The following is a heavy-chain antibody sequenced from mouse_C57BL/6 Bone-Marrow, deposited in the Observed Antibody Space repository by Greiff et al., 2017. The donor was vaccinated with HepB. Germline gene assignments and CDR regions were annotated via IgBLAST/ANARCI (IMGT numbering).Heavy chain of an antibody. Sequence: EVKLQESGAELVRPGASVKLSCTASGFNIKDDYMHWVKQRPEQGLEWIGWIDPENGDTEYASKFQGKATITADTSSNTAYLQLSSLTSEDTAVYYCTTNQRGFAYWGQGTLVTVSA. CDR2: IDPENGDT. CDR3: TTNQRGFAY. CDR1: GFNIKDDY. V-gene: IGHV14-4*01. J-gene: IGHJ3*01.